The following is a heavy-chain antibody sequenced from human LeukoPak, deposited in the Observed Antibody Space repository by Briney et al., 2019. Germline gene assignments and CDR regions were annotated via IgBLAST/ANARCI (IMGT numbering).Heavy chain of an antibody. CDR1: GYTFTSYY. CDR2: INPNSGGT. CDR3: ARDLRQVDTAMATEYNWFDP. D-gene: IGHD5-18*01. V-gene: IGHV1-2*02. Sequence: ASVKVSCKASGYTFTSYYMHWVRQAPGQGLEWMGWINPNSGGTNYAQKFQGRVTMTRDTSISTAYMELSRLRSDDTAVYYCARDLRQVDTAMATEYNWFDPWGQGTLVTVSS. J-gene: IGHJ5*02.